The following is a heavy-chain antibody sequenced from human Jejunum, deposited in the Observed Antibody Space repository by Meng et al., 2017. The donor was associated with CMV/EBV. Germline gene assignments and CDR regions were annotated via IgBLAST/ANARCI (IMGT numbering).Heavy chain of an antibody. D-gene: IGHD6-19*01. CDR3: ATGVADFEY. J-gene: IGHJ4*02. CDR2: MNPNRGTT. V-gene: IGHV1-8*01. Sequence: QVQLGQAGAEVKKPVASVKVSCKASGYTFTSYDINWVRQGTGQGLEWMGWMNPNRGTTGYAQKFQGRVTMTRNISKSTAYMDLSSLRSEDTAVYYCATGVADFEYWGQGTLVTVSS. CDR1: GYTFTSYD.